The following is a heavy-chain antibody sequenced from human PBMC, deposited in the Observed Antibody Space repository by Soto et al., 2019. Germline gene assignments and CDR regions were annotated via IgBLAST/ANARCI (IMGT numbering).Heavy chain of an antibody. Sequence: PSETLSLTCTVSGGSISSGDYYWSWIRQPPGKGLEWIGYIYYSGSTYYNPSLKSRVTISVDTSKNQFSLKLSSVTAADTAVYYCSRDGRYRSGPGHDHFDTWGKGPMVT. CDR1: GGSISSGDYY. CDR2: IYYSGST. CDR3: SRDGRYRSGPGHDHFDT. V-gene: IGHV4-30-4*01. D-gene: IGHD5-18*01. J-gene: IGHJ3*02.